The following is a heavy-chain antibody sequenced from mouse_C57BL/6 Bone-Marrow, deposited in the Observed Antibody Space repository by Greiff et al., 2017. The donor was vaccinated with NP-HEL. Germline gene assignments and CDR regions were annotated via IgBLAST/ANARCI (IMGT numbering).Heavy chain of an antibody. CDR1: GFTFSDYG. J-gene: IGHJ1*03. CDR2: ISNLAYSI. V-gene: IGHV5-15*01. CDR3: ARRTVVPYWYFDV. Sequence: EVQVVESGGGLVQPGGSLKLSCAASGFTFSDYGMAWVRQAPRKGPEWVAFISNLAYSIYYADTVTGRFTISRENAKNTLYLEMSSLRSEDTAMYYCARRTVVPYWYFDVWGTGTTVTVSS. D-gene: IGHD1-1*01.